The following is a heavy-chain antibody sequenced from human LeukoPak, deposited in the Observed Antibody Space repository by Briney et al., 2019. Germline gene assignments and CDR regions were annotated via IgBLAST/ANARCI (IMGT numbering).Heavy chain of an antibody. CDR2: INPSGGST. CDR1: GYTFTSYY. CDR3: AITVEYDSSGYALDY. J-gene: IGHJ4*02. V-gene: IGHV1-46*01. Sequence: ASVKVSCKASGYTFTSYYMHWVRQAPGQGLEGMGIINPSGGSTSYAQKFQGRVTMTRDMSTSTVYMELSSLRSEDTAVYYCAITVEYDSSGYALDYWGQGTLVTVSS. D-gene: IGHD3-22*01.